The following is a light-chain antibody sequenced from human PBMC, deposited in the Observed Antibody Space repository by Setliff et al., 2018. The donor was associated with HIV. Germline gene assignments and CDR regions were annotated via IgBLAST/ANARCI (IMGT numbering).Light chain of an antibody. CDR3: SAYISSSTL. Sequence: QSVLTQPASVSGTPGQSITISCIGTNSDVGGYNYVSWYQQHPGKAPKLIIYEVSNRPSGVSNRFSGSKSGNTASLTISGLQAEDEADYYCSAYISSSTLVGSGTKGTVL. V-gene: IGLV2-14*01. J-gene: IGLJ1*01. CDR2: EVS. CDR1: NSDVGGYNY.